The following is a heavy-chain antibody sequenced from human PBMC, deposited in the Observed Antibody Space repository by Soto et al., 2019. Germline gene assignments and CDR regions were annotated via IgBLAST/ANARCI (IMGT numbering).Heavy chain of an antibody. V-gene: IGHV4-39*01. J-gene: IGHJ4*02. CDR1: GGSISSSSYY. Sequence: QLQLQESGPGLVKPSETLSLTCTVSGGSISSSSYYWGWIRQPPGKGLEWIGSIYYSGSTYYNPSLKSRVTISVDTSKNQFSLKLSSVTAADTAVYYCARHLLSVPRGAFDYWGQGTLVTVSS. CDR2: IYYSGST. CDR3: ARHLLSVPRGAFDY. D-gene: IGHD2-2*01.